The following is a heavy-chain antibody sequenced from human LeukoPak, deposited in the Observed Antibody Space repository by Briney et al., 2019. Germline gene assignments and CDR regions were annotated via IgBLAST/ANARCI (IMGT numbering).Heavy chain of an antibody. J-gene: IGHJ6*04. Sequence: PPETLSLTCAVYGGSFSGYYWSWIRQPPGKGLEWIGEINHSGSTNYNPSLKSRVTISVDTSKNQFSLKLSSVTAADTAVYYCARRRLKGYYGSGSYYPHYGMDVWGKGTTVTVSS. CDR3: ARRRLKGYYGSGSYYPHYGMDV. CDR2: INHSGST. CDR1: GGSFSGYY. V-gene: IGHV4-34*01. D-gene: IGHD3-10*01.